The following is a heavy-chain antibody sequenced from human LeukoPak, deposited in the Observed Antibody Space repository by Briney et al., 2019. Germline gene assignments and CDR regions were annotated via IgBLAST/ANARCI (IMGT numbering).Heavy chain of an antibody. V-gene: IGHV1-2*02. CDR2: INPNIGDT. J-gene: IGHJ6*03. Sequence: ASVKVSCKASGYTFTSYYMHWVRQAPGQGLEWMGWINPNIGDTNYAQKFQGRVTMTRDTSISTAYMELSRLTSDDTAVYYCARDQNRYYDILTGPRNYYYYYMDVWGKGTTVTVSS. CDR3: ARDQNRYYDILTGPRNYYYYYMDV. CDR1: GYTFTSYY. D-gene: IGHD3-9*01.